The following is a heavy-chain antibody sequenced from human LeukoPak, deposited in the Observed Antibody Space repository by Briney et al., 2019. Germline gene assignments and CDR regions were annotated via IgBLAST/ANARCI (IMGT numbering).Heavy chain of an antibody. J-gene: IGHJ4*02. Sequence: PGGSLRLSCEASGFTFGDYYMSWVRQAPGKGLEWISHISSASFVIDYGESVKGRTTISRDNAKNSLYLQMNSLTAEDTAVYYCARVRDTILPYYFDYWGQGILVTVSS. CDR1: GFTFGDYY. CDR2: ISSASFVI. V-gene: IGHV3-11*01. CDR3: ARVRDTILPYYFDY. D-gene: IGHD3-3*01.